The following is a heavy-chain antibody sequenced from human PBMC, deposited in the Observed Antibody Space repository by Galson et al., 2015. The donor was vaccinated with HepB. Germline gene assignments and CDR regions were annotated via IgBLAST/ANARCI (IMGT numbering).Heavy chain of an antibody. V-gene: IGHV3-66*01. J-gene: IGHJ6*02. CDR3: AKDRSTVTTYYHYYGMDV. Sequence: SLRLSCAASGFTVSSNYMSWVRQAPGKGLEWVSIFYSGGSTYYADSVKGRFTISRDNSKNTLYLQMNSLRVEDTAVYYCAKDRSTVTTYYHYYGMDVWGQGTTVTVSS. CDR2: FYSGGST. CDR1: GFTVSSNY. D-gene: IGHD4-17*01.